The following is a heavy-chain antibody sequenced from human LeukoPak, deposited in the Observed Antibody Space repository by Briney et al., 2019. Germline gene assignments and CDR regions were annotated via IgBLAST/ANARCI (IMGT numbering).Heavy chain of an antibody. CDR1: GFTFGDYY. V-gene: IGHV3-11*01. D-gene: IGHD6-13*01. J-gene: IGHJ4*02. Sequence: PGGSLRLSCVASGFTFGDYYMSWIRQAPGKGLEWVSYISSSGSTIYYADSVKGRFTISRDNAKNSLYLQMNSLRAEDTAVYYCARGSSSWYEVVWTPDYWGQGTLVTVSS. CDR2: ISSSGSTI. CDR3: ARGSSSWYEVVWTPDY.